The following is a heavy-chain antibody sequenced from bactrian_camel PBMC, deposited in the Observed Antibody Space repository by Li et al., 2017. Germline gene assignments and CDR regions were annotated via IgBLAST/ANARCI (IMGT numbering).Heavy chain of an antibody. J-gene: IGHJ6*01. D-gene: IGHD2*01. Sequence: HVQLVESGGGSVQAGGSLRLSCTVSGYTSSTWCMAWFRQAPGKEREGVAGISPGSTITWYTDSVKGRFTISHDSAENTVYLEMNSLKPEDTAIYRCAAWGGSVCRLDDATKWGYRGQGTQVTVS. CDR1: GYTSSTWC. CDR3: AAWGGSVCRLDDATKWGY. V-gene: IGHV3-3*01. CDR2: ISPGSTIT.